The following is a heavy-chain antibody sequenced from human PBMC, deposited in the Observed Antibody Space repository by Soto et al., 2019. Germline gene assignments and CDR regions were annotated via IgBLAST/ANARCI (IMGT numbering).Heavy chain of an antibody. CDR2: IYASGGRT. V-gene: IGHV1-46*01. Sequence: QVQFVQYGAEVKKPGASVKVSCKASGYSFTNYNVHWVRQAPGQGLEWMAIIYASGGRTTYAQSFQGRVTGTRDTSTSSVYLELNRLRSDDTAVYYCFRGGYDDYGKEGRYWGQGTLVSVSS. J-gene: IGHJ4*02. CDR1: GYSFTNYN. CDR3: FRGGYDDYGKEGRY. D-gene: IGHD5-12*01.